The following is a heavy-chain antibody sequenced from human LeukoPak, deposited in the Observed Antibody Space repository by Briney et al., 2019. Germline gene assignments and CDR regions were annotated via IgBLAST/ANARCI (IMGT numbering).Heavy chain of an antibody. D-gene: IGHD6-13*01. Sequence: GGSLRLSCATSGFNFNYYFMAWVRQAPGKGLEWLATIDKDGSGTEYIDSVRGRFTISRDNTKKSIHLQMSSLSADNTAVYFCATEYWYRHDYWGQGTLVTVSS. CDR3: ATEYWYRHDY. CDR2: IDKDGSGT. CDR1: GFNFNYYF. J-gene: IGHJ4*02. V-gene: IGHV3-7*01.